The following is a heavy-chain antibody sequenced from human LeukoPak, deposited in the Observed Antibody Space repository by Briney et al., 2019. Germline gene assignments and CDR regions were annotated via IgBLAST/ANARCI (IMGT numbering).Heavy chain of an antibody. D-gene: IGHD4-23*01. V-gene: IGHV4-39*07. CDR2: IYYSGST. Sequence: SETLSLTCTVSGGSISSSSYYWGWIRQPPGKGLEWIGSIYYSGSTYYNPSLKSRVTISVDTSKNQFSLKLSSVTAADTAVYYCARETVVKAFDYWGQGTLVTVSS. J-gene: IGHJ4*02. CDR3: ARETVVKAFDY. CDR1: GGSISSSSYY.